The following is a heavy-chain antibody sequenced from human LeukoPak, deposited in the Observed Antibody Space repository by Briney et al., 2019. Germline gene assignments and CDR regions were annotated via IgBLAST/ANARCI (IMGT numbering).Heavy chain of an antibody. D-gene: IGHD3-16*01. CDR1: GGSVSSGSYS. Sequence: SETLSLTCAGSGGSVSSGSYSWSWIRQPPGKGLEWIGYIYHSGSTTYNPSLKSRVTMSLDRSKNQVSLKLSSVTAADTAVYYCAGDYGASYRFDYWGQGTLVTVFS. CDR2: IYHSGST. CDR3: AGDYGASYRFDY. V-gene: IGHV4-30-2*01. J-gene: IGHJ4*02.